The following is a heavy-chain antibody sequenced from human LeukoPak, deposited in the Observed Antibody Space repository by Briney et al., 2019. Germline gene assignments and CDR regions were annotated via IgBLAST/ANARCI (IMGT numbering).Heavy chain of an antibody. CDR1: GYTFTSYA. D-gene: IGHD4-23*01. V-gene: IGHV1-18*01. CDR2: ISPYNGNT. J-gene: IGHJ6*04. Sequence: ASVKVSCKASGYTFTSYAMHWVRQAPGQRLEWMGWISPYNGNTNYAQKLQGRVTMTTDTSTSTAYMELRSLTSDDTAVYYCARGGVTSVVDVWGKGTTVTISS. CDR3: ARGGVTSVVDV.